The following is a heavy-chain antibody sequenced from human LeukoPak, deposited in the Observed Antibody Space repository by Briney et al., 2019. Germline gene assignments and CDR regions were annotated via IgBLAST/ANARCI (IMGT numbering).Heavy chain of an antibody. D-gene: IGHD4-17*01. CDR1: GYSVSSGYY. Sequence: SETLSLTCTVSGYSVSSGYYWGWIRPPPGKGLEGIGIIYHGGSTYYNPSLTSRVTISVDTSQNHLSLKLSSVTAAVTAVYCCARVRSTTAYDYWGQGTLVTVSS. V-gene: IGHV4-38-2*02. J-gene: IGHJ4*02. CDR3: ARVRSTTAYDY. CDR2: IYHGGST.